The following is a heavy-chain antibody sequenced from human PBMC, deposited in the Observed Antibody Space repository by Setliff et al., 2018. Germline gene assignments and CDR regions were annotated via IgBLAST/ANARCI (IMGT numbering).Heavy chain of an antibody. J-gene: IGHJ4*02. Sequence: TSETLSLTCAVYGGSFSGYYWSWIRQPPGKGLEWIGEINHSGSTNYNPSLKSRVTISVDTSKNQFSLKLSSVTAADTAVYYCARHVNFGVVTPGYFEYWGQGNPVTVSS. V-gene: IGHV4-34*01. D-gene: IGHD3-3*01. CDR3: ARHVNFGVVTPGYFEY. CDR1: GGSFSGYY. CDR2: INHSGST.